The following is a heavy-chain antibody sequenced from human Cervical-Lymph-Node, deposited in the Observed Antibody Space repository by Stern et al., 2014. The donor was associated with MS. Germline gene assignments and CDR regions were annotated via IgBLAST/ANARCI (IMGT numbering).Heavy chain of an antibody. D-gene: IGHD4-17*01. J-gene: IGHJ1*01. CDR1: GDTFASYP. Sequence: QVQLVQSGAEVKKPGASVKVSCKASGDTFASYPIHWLRQAPGQGPVWMGIVSPTDGRTTYAQTFQGRVTMTRDTSTRTVYMELSSLKPEDTAMYFCANPLPYANWGQGTRVTVSS. CDR3: ANPLPYAN. CDR2: VSPTDGRT. V-gene: IGHV1-46*03.